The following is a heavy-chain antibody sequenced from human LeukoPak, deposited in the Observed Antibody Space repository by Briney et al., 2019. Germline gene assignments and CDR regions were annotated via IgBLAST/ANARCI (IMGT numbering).Heavy chain of an antibody. Sequence: GSLRLSCAASGFTFSSYEMNWVRQAPGKGLEWVGDINDSGSTNYNPSLKSRVTISVDTSKNQFSLKLSSVTAADTAVYYCGSLWGSRGVKAYWGQGTLVTVSS. D-gene: IGHD3-10*01. CDR2: INDSGST. CDR3: GSLWGSRGVKAY. V-gene: IGHV4-34*08. CDR1: GFTFSSYE. J-gene: IGHJ4*02.